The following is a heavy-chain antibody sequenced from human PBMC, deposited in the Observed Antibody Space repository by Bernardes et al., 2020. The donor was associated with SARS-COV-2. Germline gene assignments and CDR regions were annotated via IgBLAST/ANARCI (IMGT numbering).Heavy chain of an antibody. CDR1: GASISYDF. CDR2: VSHIGTT. D-gene: IGHD4-17*01. CDR3: ARANYGDNGFDF. J-gene: IGHJ6*02. V-gene: IGHV4-59*01. Sequence: SETLSLTCAVSGASISYDFWSWIRQPPGKGLEWIGYVSHIGTTSYNPALKSRVTISADRSKNQFSLKLSSVTAADTAVYYCARANYGDNGFDFWGQGTTVTVSS.